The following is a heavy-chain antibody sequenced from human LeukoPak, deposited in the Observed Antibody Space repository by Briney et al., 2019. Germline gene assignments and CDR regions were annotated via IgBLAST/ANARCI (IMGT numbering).Heavy chain of an antibody. CDR3: AKACSGGSCYSFDY. V-gene: IGHV3-23*01. CDR2: ISGSGDDT. Sequence: GGSLRLSCAASGFTFSSYVMSWVRQTPGKGLEWVSAISGSGDDTYYADSVKGRFTISRDNSKNTLYLQMNSLRAEDTAVYYCAKACSGGSCYSFDYWGQGTLVTVSS. J-gene: IGHJ4*02. CDR1: GFTFSSYV. D-gene: IGHD2-15*01.